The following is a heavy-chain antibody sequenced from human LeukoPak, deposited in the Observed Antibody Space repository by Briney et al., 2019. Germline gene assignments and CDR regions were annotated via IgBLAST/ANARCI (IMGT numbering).Heavy chain of an antibody. J-gene: IGHJ5*02. CDR1: GGSISSSSYS. CDR3: ARRSSGWYRHWYAP. V-gene: IGHV4-39*01. Sequence: PSETLSLTCTVSGGSISSSSYSWGWIRQPPGKGLEWIGNIYYTGSTYYNPSLKSRVTISVDTSKNHFSLNLSSVTAADTAVYYCARRSSGWYRHWYAPWGQGTLVTVSS. CDR2: IYYTGST. D-gene: IGHD6-19*01.